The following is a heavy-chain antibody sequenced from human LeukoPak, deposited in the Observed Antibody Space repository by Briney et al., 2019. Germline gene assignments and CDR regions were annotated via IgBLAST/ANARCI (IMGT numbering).Heavy chain of an antibody. V-gene: IGHV4-59*08. CDR3: ARHMDYYDSSGFYFDI. J-gene: IGHJ3*02. D-gene: IGHD3-22*01. CDR1: GGSISSYY. CDR2: IYYSGST. Sequence: PSETLSLTCTVSGGSISSYYWSWIRQPPGKGLEWIGYIYYSGSTNYNPSLKSQVTISVDTSKNQFSLKLSSVTAADTAVYYCARHMDYYDSSGFYFDIWGQGTMVTVSS.